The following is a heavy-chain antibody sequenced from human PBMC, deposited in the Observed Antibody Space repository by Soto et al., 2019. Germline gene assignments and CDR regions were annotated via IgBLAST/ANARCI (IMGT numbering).Heavy chain of an antibody. Sequence: GSLRLSCAASGFTFDDYTMHWVRQAPGKGLEWVSLISWDGGSTYYADSVKGRFTISRDNSKNSLYLQMNSLRTEDTALYYCAKDTLIAEGDHHYLMAFWAQGTTVTVSS. CDR3: AKDTLIAEGDHHYLMAF. CDR1: GFTFDDYT. CDR2: ISWDGGST. D-gene: IGHD2-8*01. V-gene: IGHV3-43*01. J-gene: IGHJ6*01.